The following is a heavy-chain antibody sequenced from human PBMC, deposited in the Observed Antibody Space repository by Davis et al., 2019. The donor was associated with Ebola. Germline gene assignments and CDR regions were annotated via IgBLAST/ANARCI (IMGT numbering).Heavy chain of an antibody. J-gene: IGHJ6*02. D-gene: IGHD6-25*01. V-gene: IGHV3-21*01. CDR3: ARVPTLGAAVIYYYGMDV. CDR2: ISSSSSYT. Sequence: GESLKISCAASGFTFSSYSMNWVRQAPGKGLEWVSSISSSSSYTNYADSVKGRFTISRDNAKNSLYLQMNSLRAEDTAVYYCARVPTLGAAVIYYYGMDVWGQGTTVTVSS. CDR1: GFTFSSYS.